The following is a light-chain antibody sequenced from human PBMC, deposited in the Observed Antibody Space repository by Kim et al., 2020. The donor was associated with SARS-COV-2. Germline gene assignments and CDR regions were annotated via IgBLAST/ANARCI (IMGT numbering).Light chain of an antibody. CDR2: EDT. CDR1: ALPKQY. CDR3: QSADSSDTFWV. Sequence: QGQTARITCSGDALPKQYAYWFQQKPGQAPVVLIYEDTERPSGIPERFSGSTSGTTVTLTISAVQAEDEADYYCQSADSSDTFWVFGGGTQLTVL. V-gene: IGLV3-25*03. J-gene: IGLJ3*02.